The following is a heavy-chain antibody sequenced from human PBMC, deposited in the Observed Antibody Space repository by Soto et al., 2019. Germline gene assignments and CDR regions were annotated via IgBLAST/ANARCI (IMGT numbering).Heavy chain of an antibody. CDR1: GGSISSGGYY. CDR2: IYYSGST. D-gene: IGHD3-10*01. Sequence: SETLSLTCTVSGGSISSGGYYWSWIRQHPGKGLEWIGYIYYSGSTCYNPSLKSRVTISVDTSKNQFSLKLSSVTAADTAVYYCASGQLITMVRGVIIPPIYWGQGTLVTVSS. V-gene: IGHV4-31*03. J-gene: IGHJ4*02. CDR3: ASGQLITMVRGVIIPPIY.